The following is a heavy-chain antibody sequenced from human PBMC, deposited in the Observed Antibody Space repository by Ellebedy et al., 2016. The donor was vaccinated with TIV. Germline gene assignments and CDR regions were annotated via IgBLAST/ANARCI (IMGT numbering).Heavy chain of an antibody. CDR3: ARDKDYYGSGSYDP. J-gene: IGHJ5*02. CDR1: AGSISSSSYY. D-gene: IGHD3-10*01. CDR2: IYYSGST. Sequence: MPSETLSLTCTVPAGSISSSSYYWGWIRQPPGKGLEWIGSIYYSGSTYYNPSLKSRVTISVDTSKNQFSLKLSSVTAADTAVYYCARDKDYYGSGSYDPWGQGTLVTVSS. V-gene: IGHV4-39*07.